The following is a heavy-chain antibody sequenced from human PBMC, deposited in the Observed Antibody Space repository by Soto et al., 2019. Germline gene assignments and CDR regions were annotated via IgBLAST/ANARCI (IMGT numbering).Heavy chain of an antibody. J-gene: IGHJ4*02. D-gene: IGHD6-19*01. CDR2: IYQRGRI. V-gene: IGHV4-4*02. CDR3: VRLGYSGGWSGFDY. Sequence: QVQLQESGPGLVSPSGTLSLTCAVSGVSLSSSNWWGWVRQPPGKGLEWIAEIYQRGRINHNPYLKSRVTSSIDKAKNQFSLKLNFVTAADTAVYYCVRLGYSGGWSGFDYWGQGTLVTVSS. CDR1: GVSLSSSNW.